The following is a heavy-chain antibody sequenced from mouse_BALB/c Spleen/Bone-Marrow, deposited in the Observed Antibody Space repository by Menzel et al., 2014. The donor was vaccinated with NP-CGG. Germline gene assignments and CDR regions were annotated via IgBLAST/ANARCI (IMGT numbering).Heavy chain of an antibody. CDR1: DYSITSGYS. D-gene: IGHD1-2*01. V-gene: IGHV3-1*02. CDR2: IHYSGST. J-gene: IGHJ3*01. CDR3: ARAITTALGTH. Sequence: DVMLVESGPDLVKPSQSLSLTCTVTDYSITSGYSWHWIRQFPGDKLEWMGYIHYSGSTNYNPSLKSRISITRDTSKNQFFLQFNSVTTEDTATYYCARAITTALGTHWGQGTLVTVSA.